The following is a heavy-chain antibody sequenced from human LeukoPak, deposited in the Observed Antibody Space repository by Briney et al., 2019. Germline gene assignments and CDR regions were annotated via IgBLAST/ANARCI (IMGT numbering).Heavy chain of an antibody. Sequence: SVKVSCKASAGTFSGFAISWVRQAPGQGLEWMGRIIPILGIANYAQKFQGRVTITADKSTSTAYMELSSLRSEDTAVYSCARAYCGGDCYHGAFDIWGQGTMVTVSS. CDR3: ARAYCGGDCYHGAFDI. CDR1: AGTFSGFA. J-gene: IGHJ3*02. V-gene: IGHV1-69*04. D-gene: IGHD2-21*02. CDR2: IIPILGIA.